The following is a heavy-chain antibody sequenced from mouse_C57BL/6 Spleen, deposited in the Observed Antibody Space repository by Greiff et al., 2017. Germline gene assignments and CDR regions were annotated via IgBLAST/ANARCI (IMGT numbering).Heavy chain of an antibody. CDR1: GYTFTSYW. Sequence: QVQLQQPGAELVKPGASVKLSCKASGYTFTSYWMHWVKQSPGQGLEWIGMIHPNSGSTNYNEKFKSKATLTVDKSSSTAYMQLSSLTSEDSAVYYCAGEGGDGPWYFDVWGTGTTVTVSS. D-gene: IGHD2-3*01. J-gene: IGHJ1*03. V-gene: IGHV1-64*01. CDR3: AGEGGDGPWYFDV. CDR2: IHPNSGST.